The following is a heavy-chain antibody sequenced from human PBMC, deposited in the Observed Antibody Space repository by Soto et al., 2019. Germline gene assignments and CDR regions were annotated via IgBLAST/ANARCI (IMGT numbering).Heavy chain of an antibody. J-gene: IGHJ6*02. D-gene: IGHD2-2*02. CDR2: IKQDGSEK. CDR3: ARVDTGYCSSTSCSTLYYYYGMDV. Sequence: EVQLVESGGGLVQPGGSLRLSCAASGFTFSSYWMSWVRQAPGKGLEWVANIKQDGSEKYYVDSVKGRFTISRDNAKNSLYLQMNSLRAEDTAMYYCARVDTGYCSSTSCSTLYYYYGMDVWGQGTTVTVSS. CDR1: GFTFSSYW. V-gene: IGHV3-7*03.